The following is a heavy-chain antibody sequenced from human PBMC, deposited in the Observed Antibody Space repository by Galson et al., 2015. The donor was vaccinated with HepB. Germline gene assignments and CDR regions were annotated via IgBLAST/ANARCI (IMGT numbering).Heavy chain of an antibody. D-gene: IGHD1-26*01. J-gene: IGHJ6*02. CDR1: GFTFSSYG. CDR2: ISYDGSNK. V-gene: IGHV3-30*18. CDR3: AKDGERGTSWELLGGYYYYGMDV. Sequence: SLRLSCAASGFTFSSYGMHWVRQAPGKGLEWVAVISYDGSNKYYADSVKGRFTISRDNSKNTLYLQMNSLRAEDTAVYYCAKDGERGTSWELLGGYYYYGMDVWGQGTTVTVSS.